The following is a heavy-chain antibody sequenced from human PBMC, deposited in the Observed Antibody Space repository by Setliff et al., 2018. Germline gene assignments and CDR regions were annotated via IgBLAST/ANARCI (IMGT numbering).Heavy chain of an antibody. CDR3: AEGGYRAVGNAFDI. Sequence: SETLSLTCGVYGESISDSYWSWIRQPPGRALEWIGEALQGGSTNYNPSLRGRVIISLDTSKRQFSLKLSSVTAADTAVYYCAEGGYRAVGNAFDIWGQGTMVTVSS. J-gene: IGHJ3*02. CDR1: GESISDSY. D-gene: IGHD3-22*01. CDR2: ALQGGST. V-gene: IGHV4-34*12.